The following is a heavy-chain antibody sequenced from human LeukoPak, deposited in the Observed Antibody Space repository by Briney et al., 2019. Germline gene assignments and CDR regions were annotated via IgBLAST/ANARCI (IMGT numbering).Heavy chain of an antibody. CDR3: ARTDYSNYEDYYYYMDV. J-gene: IGHJ6*03. Sequence: SDTLYLTCTVSGGSISSYYWSWIRQPPGKGLEWIGYIYYSGSTNYNPSLKSRVTISVDTSKNQFSLKLSAVTAADTAVYYCARTDYSNYEDYYYYMDVWGKGTTVTVSS. V-gene: IGHV4-59*07. CDR1: GGSISSYY. D-gene: IGHD4-11*01. CDR2: IYYSGST.